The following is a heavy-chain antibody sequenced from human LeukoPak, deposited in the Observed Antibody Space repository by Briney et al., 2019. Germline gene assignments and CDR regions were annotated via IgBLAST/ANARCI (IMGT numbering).Heavy chain of an antibody. CDR1: GGTFSSYA. D-gene: IGHD3-22*01. CDR2: IIPIFGTA. Sequence: SVKVSCKASGGTFSSYAISWVRQAPGQGLEWMGGIIPIFGTANYAQKFQGRVTITADESTSTAYMELSSLRSEDTAVYYCARGRAYYYDSSGYYPFDYWGQGTLVTVSS. V-gene: IGHV1-69*01. CDR3: ARGRAYYYDSSGYYPFDY. J-gene: IGHJ4*02.